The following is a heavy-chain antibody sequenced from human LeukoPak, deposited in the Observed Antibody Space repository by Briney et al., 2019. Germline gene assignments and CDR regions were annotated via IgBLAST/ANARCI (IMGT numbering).Heavy chain of an antibody. V-gene: IGHV1-3*01. CDR3: ARSLTDYDFWSGYQLDNWFDP. D-gene: IGHD3-3*01. CDR2: INAGNGNT. Sequence: GASVKVSCKASGYTFTSYAMHWVRQAPGQGLEWMGWINAGNGNTKYSQKFQGRVTITRDTSASTAYMELSSLRSEDTAVYYCARSLTDYDFWSGYQLDNWFDPWGQGTLVTVSS. J-gene: IGHJ5*02. CDR1: GYTFTSYA.